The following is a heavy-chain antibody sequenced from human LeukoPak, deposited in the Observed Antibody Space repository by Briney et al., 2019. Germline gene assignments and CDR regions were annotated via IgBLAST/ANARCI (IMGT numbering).Heavy chain of an antibody. CDR1: GYTFTGYY. CDR2: INPNSGGT. D-gene: IGHD1-26*01. CDR3: ARRYKSGSYYRYYFDY. Sequence: GASLKVSCKASGYTFTGYYMHWVRQAPGQGLEWMGWINPNSGGTNYAQKFQGRVTMTRDTSISTAYMELSRLRSDDTAVYYCARRYKSGSYYRYYFDYWGQGTLVTVSS. V-gene: IGHV1-2*02. J-gene: IGHJ4*02.